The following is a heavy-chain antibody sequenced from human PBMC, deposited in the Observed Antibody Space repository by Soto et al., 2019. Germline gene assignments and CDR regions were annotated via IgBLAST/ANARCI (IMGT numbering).Heavy chain of an antibody. CDR2: IKSISVGGTT. CDR3: TTDLPDNWFDP. V-gene: IGHV3-15*01. J-gene: IGHJ5*02. CDR1: GFIFSNAW. Sequence: GGSLRLSCAATGFIFSNAWLKWVRQAPGKGLEWVGRIKSISVGGTTGYAAPVKGRFTISRDDSKNTMYLQMNSLKIEDTAVYFCTTDLPDNWFDPWGQGTLVTAPQ.